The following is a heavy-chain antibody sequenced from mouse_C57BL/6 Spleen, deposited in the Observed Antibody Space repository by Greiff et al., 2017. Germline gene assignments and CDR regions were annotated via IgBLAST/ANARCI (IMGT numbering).Heavy chain of an antibody. CDR2: ISYSGST. Sequence: VQLQQSGPGMVKPSQSLSLTCTVTGYSITSGYDWHWIRHFPGNKLEWMGYISYSGSTNYNPSLKSRISITHDTSKNHFFLKLNSVTTEDTATYYCARDGSSGLDYWGQGTTLTVSS. J-gene: IGHJ2*01. V-gene: IGHV3-1*01. D-gene: IGHD6-1*01. CDR1: GYSITSGYD. CDR3: ARDGSSGLDY.